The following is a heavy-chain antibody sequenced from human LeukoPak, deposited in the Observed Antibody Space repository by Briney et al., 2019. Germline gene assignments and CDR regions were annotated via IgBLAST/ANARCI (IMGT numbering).Heavy chain of an antibody. Sequence: GGSLRLSCAACGFSFSAYYMHWVRQVPGKGRVWVSRINTDGSSTAYADSVKGRFTISRDNAKNTLYLQMNSLRDEDTAVYYCATLSYCRGDCWGQGTLVTVSS. CDR1: GFSFSAYY. CDR3: ATLSYCRGDC. V-gene: IGHV3-74*01. CDR2: INTDGSST. J-gene: IGHJ4*02. D-gene: IGHD2-21*01.